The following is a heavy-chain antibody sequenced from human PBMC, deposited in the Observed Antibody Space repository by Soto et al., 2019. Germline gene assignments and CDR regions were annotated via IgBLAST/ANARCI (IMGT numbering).Heavy chain of an antibody. CDR2: ISYDGSNK. D-gene: IGHD6-19*01. J-gene: IGHJ6*02. CDR3: ASLGYSSGWYGETYYYGMDV. Sequence: GGSLRLSCAASGFTFSSYAMHWVRQAPGKGLEWVAVISYDGSNKYYADSVKGRFTISRDNSKNTLYLQMNSLRAEDTAVYYCASLGYSSGWYGETYYYGMDVWGQGTTVTVSS. V-gene: IGHV3-30-3*01. CDR1: GFTFSSYA.